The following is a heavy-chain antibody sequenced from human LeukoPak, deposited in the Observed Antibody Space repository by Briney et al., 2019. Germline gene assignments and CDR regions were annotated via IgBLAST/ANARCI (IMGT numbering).Heavy chain of an antibody. Sequence: GGSLRLSCEVSGFTFSASNMNWVRQAPGKGLEWLSFISSGSVTIYYTDSVKGRFTISRDNAKNSLYLQMNSLRAEDTAVYYCARVHGGYPFDHWGQGTLVTVSS. CDR2: ISSGSVTI. D-gene: IGHD2-15*01. J-gene: IGHJ4*02. CDR3: ARVHGGYPFDH. CDR1: GFTFSASN. V-gene: IGHV3-48*01.